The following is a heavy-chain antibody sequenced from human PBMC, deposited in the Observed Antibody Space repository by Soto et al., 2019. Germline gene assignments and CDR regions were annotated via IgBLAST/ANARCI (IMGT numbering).Heavy chain of an antibody. D-gene: IGHD1-26*01. V-gene: IGHV1-46*01. Sequence: QVQLVQSGAEVKKPGASVKVSCKASGYTFTRYYMHWARQAPGQGLEWMGVINPSGGSTSHAQKFQDRVTMTRETSTSTFYMELSSLRSEDTAVYYCARGLLVGATDFDYWVQGTLVTVSS. CDR2: INPSGGST. CDR1: GYTFTRYY. CDR3: ARGLLVGATDFDY. J-gene: IGHJ4*02.